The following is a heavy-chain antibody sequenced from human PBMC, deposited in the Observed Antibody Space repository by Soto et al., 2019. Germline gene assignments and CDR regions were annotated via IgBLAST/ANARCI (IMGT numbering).Heavy chain of an antibody. V-gene: IGHV1-69*01. CDR1: GGTFSRHA. CDR2: IIPIFGTA. J-gene: IGHJ4*02. Sequence: QVQLVQSGAEVRKPGSSVKVSCKASGGTFSRHAISWVRQAPGQGLEWMGGIIPIFGTANHAQKFQGRVTIIADESTSTAYMELSSLRSEDTAIYYCARDPSEGFDYWGQGTLVTVSS. CDR3: ARDPSEGFDY.